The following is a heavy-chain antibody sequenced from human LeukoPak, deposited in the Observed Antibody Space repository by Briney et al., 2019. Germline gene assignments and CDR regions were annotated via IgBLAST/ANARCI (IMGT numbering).Heavy chain of an antibody. Sequence: GGSLRLSCAASGFTFSRYDMHWVRQATGRGLEWVSTISTSGDTYYPGSVKGRFTISRENAKNSLYLQMNSLRAGDTAVYYCAREDIGAGAFDYWGQGTLVTVSS. CDR3: AREDIGAGAFDY. V-gene: IGHV3-13*01. J-gene: IGHJ4*02. CDR2: ISTSGDT. CDR1: GFTFSRYD. D-gene: IGHD6-13*01.